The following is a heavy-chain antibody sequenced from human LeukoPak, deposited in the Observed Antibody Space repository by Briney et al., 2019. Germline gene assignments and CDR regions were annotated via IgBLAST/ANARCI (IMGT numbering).Heavy chain of an antibody. V-gene: IGHV4-59*01. CDR1: GGSISSYY. D-gene: IGHD5-12*01. CDR2: IYYSGST. Sequence: PSETLSLTCTVSGGSISSYYWSWIRQPPGKGLEWIGYIYYSGSTNYNPSLKSRVTISVDTSKNQFSLKLSSVTAADTAVYYCARIYSGYDGGDYWGQGTLVTVSS. CDR3: ARIYSGYDGGDY. J-gene: IGHJ4*02.